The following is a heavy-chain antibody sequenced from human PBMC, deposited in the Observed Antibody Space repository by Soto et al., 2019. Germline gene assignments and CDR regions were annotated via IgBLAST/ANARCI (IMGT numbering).Heavy chain of an antibody. Sequence: PGGSLRLSCAASGFTVGSNYMSWVRQALGKGLEWVSVIYSGGHTYYADSVKGRFTISRDNSKNTLYLQMNSLRAEDTAVYYCVRDYDYGDRKHYSGMDVWGQGTTVTVSS. CDR3: VRDYDYGDRKHYSGMDV. CDR1: GFTVGSNY. V-gene: IGHV3-66*01. J-gene: IGHJ6*02. CDR2: IYSGGHT. D-gene: IGHD4-17*01.